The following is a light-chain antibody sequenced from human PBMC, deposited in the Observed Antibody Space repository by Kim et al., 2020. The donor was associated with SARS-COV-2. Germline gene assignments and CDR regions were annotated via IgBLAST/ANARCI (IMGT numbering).Light chain of an antibody. CDR3: QQYGNSPRT. CDR2: GAS. J-gene: IGKJ1*01. Sequence: SPGERATRSCRASQNVRSNYIAWYQQKPGQAPRLLMYGASSRATDIPDRFSGSGSGTDFTLTITRLEPEDFAVYYCQQYGNSPRTFGQGSKVDIK. CDR1: QNVRSNY. V-gene: IGKV3-20*01.